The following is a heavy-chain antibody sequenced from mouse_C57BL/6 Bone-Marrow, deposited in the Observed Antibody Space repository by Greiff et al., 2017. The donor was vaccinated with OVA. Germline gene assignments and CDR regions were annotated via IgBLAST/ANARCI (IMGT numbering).Heavy chain of an antibody. V-gene: IGHV1-76*01. CDR1: GYTFTDYY. D-gene: IGHD1-1*01. J-gene: IGHJ2*01. CDR2: IYPGSGNT. CDR3: ARGFYYYGSPYVDY. Sequence: QVQLQQSGAELVRPGASVKLSCTASGYTFTDYYINWVKQRPGQGLAWIARIYPGSGNTYYNQKFKGKATLTAEKSSSTAYIQLSSLTSEDSAVYFGARGFYYYGSPYVDYWGQGTTLTVSS.